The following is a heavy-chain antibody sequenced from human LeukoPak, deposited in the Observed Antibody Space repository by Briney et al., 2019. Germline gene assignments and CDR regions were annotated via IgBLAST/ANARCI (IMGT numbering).Heavy chain of an antibody. V-gene: IGHV5-51*01. Sequence: GESLKISFKGSGYRFTSYWIAWVRPMPGKGLEWMGIIYPGDSDTRYSPSFQGQVTISADKSISTAYLQWSSLKASDTAMYYCAREGPMSTVNYWGQGTLVTVSS. CDR1: GYRFTSYW. CDR3: AREGPMSTVNY. CDR2: IYPGDSDT. J-gene: IGHJ4*02. D-gene: IGHD4-17*01.